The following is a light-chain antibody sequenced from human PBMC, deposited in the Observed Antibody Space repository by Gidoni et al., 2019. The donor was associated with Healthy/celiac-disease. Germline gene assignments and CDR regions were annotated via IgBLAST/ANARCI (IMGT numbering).Light chain of an antibody. CDR1: QSVSSN. Sequence: EIVMTQSPATLSVSPGERATLSCRASQSVSSNLAWYQQKPGQAPRLLIYGASTRATGNPARFSGSGSGTEFTLTIGSLQSEDFAVYYCQQYNNWPRWTFGQGTKVEIK. CDR3: QQYNNWPRWT. J-gene: IGKJ1*01. V-gene: IGKV3-15*01. CDR2: GAS.